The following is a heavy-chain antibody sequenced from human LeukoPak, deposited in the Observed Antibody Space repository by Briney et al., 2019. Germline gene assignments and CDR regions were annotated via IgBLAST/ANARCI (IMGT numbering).Heavy chain of an antibody. CDR2: IWYDGSNK. V-gene: IGHV3-33*01. J-gene: IGHJ4*02. D-gene: IGHD2-15*01. CDR1: GFTFSSYG. CDR3: ARDSLRGYCSGGSCYLDY. Sequence: GRSLRLSCAASGFTFSSYGMHWVRQAPGKGLEWVAVIWYDGSNKYYADSVKGRFTISRDNSKNTLYLQMNSLRAEDTAVYYCARDSLRGYCSGGSCYLDYWGQGTLVTVSS.